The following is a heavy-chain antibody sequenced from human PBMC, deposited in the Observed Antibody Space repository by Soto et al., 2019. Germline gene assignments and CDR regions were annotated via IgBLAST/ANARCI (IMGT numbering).Heavy chain of an antibody. CDR2: ISYDGSNK. J-gene: IGHJ6*02. Sequence: GGSLRLSCAASGFTLSSYAMHWVRQAPGKGLEWVAVISYDGSNKYYADSVKGRFTISRDNSKNTLYLQMNSLRAEDTAVYYCARELYDFWSGYYTYYYGMDVWGQGTTVTVSS. V-gene: IGHV3-30-3*01. CDR3: ARELYDFWSGYYTYYYGMDV. CDR1: GFTLSSYA. D-gene: IGHD3-3*01.